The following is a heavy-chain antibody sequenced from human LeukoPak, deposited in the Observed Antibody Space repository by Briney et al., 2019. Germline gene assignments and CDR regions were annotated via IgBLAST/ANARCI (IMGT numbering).Heavy chain of an antibody. J-gene: IGHJ6*03. CDR3: ARMKQQLVRWNYYYYMDV. CDR1: GYTFTSYG. CDR2: ISAYNGNT. Sequence: ASVKVSCKASGYTFTSYGISWVRQAPGQGLEWMGWISAYNGNTNYAQKLQGRVTMTTDTSTSTAYMELRSLRSDDTAVYYCARMKQQLVRWNYYYYMDVWGKGTTLTVSS. V-gene: IGHV1-18*01. D-gene: IGHD6-13*01.